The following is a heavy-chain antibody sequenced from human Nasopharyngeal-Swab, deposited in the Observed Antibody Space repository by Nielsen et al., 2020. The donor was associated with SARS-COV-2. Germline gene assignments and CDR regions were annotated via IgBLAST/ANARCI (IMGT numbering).Heavy chain of an antibody. J-gene: IGHJ5*02. CDR3: ARDYGLRYFDWLRGGFDP. CDR2: ISTSGRT. V-gene: IGHV4-61*02. D-gene: IGHD3-9*01. Sequence: LRLSCTVSGGSISSGSYYWSWIRQPAGKGLEWIGRISTSGRTNYNPSLKSRVTISVDTSKNQFSLKLSSVTAADTAVYYCARDYGLRYFDWLRGGFDPWGQGTLVTVSS. CDR1: GGSISSGSYY.